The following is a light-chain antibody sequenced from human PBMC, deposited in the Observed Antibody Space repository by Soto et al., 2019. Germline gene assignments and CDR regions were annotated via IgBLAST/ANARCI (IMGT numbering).Light chain of an antibody. J-gene: IGLJ2*01. CDR1: NLGDKY. CDR2: QDS. CDR3: QVWDSSPAI. Sequence: SYELTQPPSVSVSPGQTASIPCSGDNLGDKYASWYQQRPGQSPVLVILQDSKRPSGIPERFSGSNSGNTATLTISGTQAMDEADYYCQVWDSSPAIFGGGTQLTVL. V-gene: IGLV3-1*01.